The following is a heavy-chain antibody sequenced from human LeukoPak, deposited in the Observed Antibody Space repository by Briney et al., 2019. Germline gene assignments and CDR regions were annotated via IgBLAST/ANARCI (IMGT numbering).Heavy chain of an antibody. Sequence: GGSLRLSCETSGFSFSTYWMSWVRQAPGKGLEWVANIRQDGSEKYYVDSVEGRFTISRDIAKQSVFLQMNSLRAEDTAVYYCAKGRTEAGTLALDYWGQGTLVTVSS. CDR2: IRQDGSEK. J-gene: IGHJ4*02. V-gene: IGHV3-7*01. CDR1: GFSFSTYW. CDR3: AKGRTEAGTLALDY. D-gene: IGHD6-19*01.